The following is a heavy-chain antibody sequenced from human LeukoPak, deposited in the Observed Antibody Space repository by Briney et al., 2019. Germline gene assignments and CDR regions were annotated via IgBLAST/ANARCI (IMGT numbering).Heavy chain of an antibody. CDR1: GGTFSSYA. CDR2: IIPILGIA. J-gene: IGHJ5*02. Sequence: GASVKVSCKASGGTFSSYAISWVRQAPGQGLEWMGRIIPILGIANYAQKFQGRVTITADKSTSTAYMELSSLRSEDTAVYYCAAYSSSWYREFDPWGQGTLVTVSS. D-gene: IGHD6-13*01. CDR3: AAYSSSWYREFDP. V-gene: IGHV1-69*04.